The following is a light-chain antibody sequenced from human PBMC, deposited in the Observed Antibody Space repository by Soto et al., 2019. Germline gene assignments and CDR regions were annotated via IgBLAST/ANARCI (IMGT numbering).Light chain of an antibody. CDR2: DVS. Sequence: QSALTQPVSVSGSPGQSITISCTGTSSDVGGYNYVSWYQQHPGKAPKLMIYDVSNRPSGVSNRFSGSKSGNTASLTISGLQAEEEADYYCSSYTSSSTVVFGGGTKLTVL. CDR3: SSYTSSSTVV. CDR1: SSDVGGYNY. J-gene: IGLJ2*01. V-gene: IGLV2-14*03.